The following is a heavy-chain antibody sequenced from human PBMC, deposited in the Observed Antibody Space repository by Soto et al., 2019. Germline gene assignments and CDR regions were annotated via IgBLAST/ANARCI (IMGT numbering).Heavy chain of an antibody. J-gene: IGHJ4*02. CDR1: GGSISSYY. D-gene: IGHD5-12*01. Sequence: PSETLSLTCPVSGGSISSYYWSWIRQPPGKGLEWIGYIYYSGSTYYNPSLKSRVTISVDTSKNQFSLKLSSVTAADTAVYYCASPRRDGYNYRDYWGQGTLVTVSS. V-gene: IGHV4-59*08. CDR2: IYYSGST. CDR3: ASPRRDGYNYRDY.